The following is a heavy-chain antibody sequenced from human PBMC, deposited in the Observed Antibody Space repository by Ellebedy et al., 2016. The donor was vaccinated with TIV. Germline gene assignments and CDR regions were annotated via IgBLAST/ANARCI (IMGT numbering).Heavy chain of an antibody. J-gene: IGHJ4*02. CDR1: GYTFSNFY. CDR2: INPSGNST. D-gene: IGHD4-11*01. V-gene: IGHV1-46*01. CDR3: ARAPLKIYDHSDYEIDY. Sequence: AASVKVSCKASGYTFSNFYIHWVRQAPGQGLEWMGIINPSGNSTFYQARVLYAQNFQARVTMSSDTATSTVYMELSGLRSADTALYYCARAPLKIYDHSDYEIDYWGQGTLVTVSS.